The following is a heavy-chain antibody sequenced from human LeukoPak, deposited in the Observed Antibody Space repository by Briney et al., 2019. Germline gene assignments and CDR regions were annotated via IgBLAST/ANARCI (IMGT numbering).Heavy chain of an antibody. V-gene: IGHV3-21*01. Sequence: GGSLRLSCAASGFTFSNYNMNWVRQAPGRGLEWVSSISRTGSYIYYADSVKGRFTIPRDNAQNSLYLQMNSLRVEDTAVYYCARVLETDCRGGSCYSGLDYWGQGTLVTVSS. J-gene: IGHJ4*02. D-gene: IGHD2-15*01. CDR1: GFTFSNYN. CDR2: ISRTGSYI. CDR3: ARVLETDCRGGSCYSGLDY.